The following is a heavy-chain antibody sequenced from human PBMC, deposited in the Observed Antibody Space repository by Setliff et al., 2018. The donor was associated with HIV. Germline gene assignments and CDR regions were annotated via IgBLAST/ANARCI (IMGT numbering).Heavy chain of an antibody. Sequence: SETLSLTCIVSGSSMTGRYIWGWFRQPPGKGLQWIGNIFHSGTTRYNVSLESRLTLSVDTSRNQFSLRLTSATAADTAVYYCARVQARWLQFRYYFMDVWGKGTTVTVSS. CDR1: GSSMTGRYI. CDR2: IFHSGTT. D-gene: IGHD5-12*01. V-gene: IGHV4-38-2*02. J-gene: IGHJ6*03. CDR3: ARVQARWLQFRYYFMDV.